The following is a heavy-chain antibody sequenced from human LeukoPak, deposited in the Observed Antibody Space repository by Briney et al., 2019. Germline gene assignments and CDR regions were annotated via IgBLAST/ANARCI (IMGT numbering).Heavy chain of an antibody. CDR2: TYYRSKWYN. CDR3: ARAWFGFSDALDI. Sequence: CXXSGDNVSSNSXAWXXIRQSXXXXXXXLRRTYYRSKWYNDYAVSVTSRISIKPDTSKNQFSLQLNSVTPEDTAVYYCARAWFGFSDALDIWGQGTVVTVSS. D-gene: IGHD3-10*01. J-gene: IGHJ3*02. CDR1: GDNVSSNSXA. V-gene: IGHV6-1*01.